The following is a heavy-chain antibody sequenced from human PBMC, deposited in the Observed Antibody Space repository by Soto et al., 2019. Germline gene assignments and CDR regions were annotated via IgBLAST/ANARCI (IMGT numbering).Heavy chain of an antibody. CDR2: IYYSGST. CDR1: GRSISSGGYY. D-gene: IGHD3-3*01. V-gene: IGHV4-31*03. Sequence: QVQLQESGPGLVKPSQTLSLTCTVSGRSISSGGYYWSWIRQHPGKVLEWIGSIYYSGSTYYNPALKSRVTISVDTSKNQFSLKLSSVTAADTAVYYCARDRVSSFWSGYYPHGWFDPWCQGTLVTVSS. J-gene: IGHJ5*02. CDR3: ARDRVSSFWSGYYPHGWFDP.